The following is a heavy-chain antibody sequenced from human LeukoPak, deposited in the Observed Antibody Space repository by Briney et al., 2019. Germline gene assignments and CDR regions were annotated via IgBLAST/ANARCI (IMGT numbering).Heavy chain of an antibody. CDR1: GFTFSSYE. J-gene: IGHJ4*02. D-gene: IGHD3-22*01. Sequence: GGSLRLSCAASGFTFSSYEMNWVRQAPGKGLEWVSYISSSGSTIYYADSVKGRFTISRDNAKNSLYLQMNSLRAEDTAVYYCARDRNLINYYDSSGSQYFDYWGQGILVTVSS. V-gene: IGHV3-48*03. CDR2: ISSSGSTI. CDR3: ARDRNLINYYDSSGSQYFDY.